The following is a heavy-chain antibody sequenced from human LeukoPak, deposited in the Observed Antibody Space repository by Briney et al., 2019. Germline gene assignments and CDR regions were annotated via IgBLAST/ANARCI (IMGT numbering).Heavy chain of an antibody. CDR1: GFTLKTFK. CDR3: ARVRRDGYYFDS. D-gene: IGHD5-24*01. CDR2: ISSDSTYT. Sequence: AGGSLRLSCVVSGFTLKTFKVNWVRQAPGQGLEWVSSISSDSTYTSYADSVKGRFTISGDNAKNSMYLQMDSLRAEDTAVYYCARVRRDGYYFDSWGQGTLVTVSS. V-gene: IGHV3-21*01. J-gene: IGHJ4*02.